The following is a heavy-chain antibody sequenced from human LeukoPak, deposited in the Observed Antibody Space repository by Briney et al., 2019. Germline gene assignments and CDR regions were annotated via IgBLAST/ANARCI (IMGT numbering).Heavy chain of an antibody. CDR1: GGTFSSYA. D-gene: IGHD6-13*01. V-gene: IGHV1-69*13. CDR2: IIPIFGTA. Sequence: ASVKVSCKASGGTFSSYAISWVRQAPGQGLEWMGGIIPIFGTANYAQKFQGRVTITADESTSTAYMELSSLRSEDTAVYYCARPGIAAAGTEGDWFDPWGQGTLVTVPS. CDR3: ARPGIAAAGTEGDWFDP. J-gene: IGHJ5*02.